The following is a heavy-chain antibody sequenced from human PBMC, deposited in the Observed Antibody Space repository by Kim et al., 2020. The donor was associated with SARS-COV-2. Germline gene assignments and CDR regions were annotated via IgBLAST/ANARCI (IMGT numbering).Heavy chain of an antibody. Sequence: SVKGRFTIARDNSKNTLYLQMNSLRAEDTAVYYCAREPPYYSSSWNWFDPWGQGTLVTVSS. J-gene: IGHJ5*02. CDR3: AREPPYYSSSWNWFDP. D-gene: IGHD6-13*01. V-gene: IGHV3-30*07.